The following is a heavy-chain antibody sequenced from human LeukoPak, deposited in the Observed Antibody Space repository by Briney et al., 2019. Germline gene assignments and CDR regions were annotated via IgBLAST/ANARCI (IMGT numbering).Heavy chain of an antibody. CDR2: ISSSSSTI. V-gene: IGHV3-48*02. J-gene: IGHJ1*01. CDR1: GFTFSSYS. Sequence: PGRSLRLSCAASGFTFSSYSMNWVRQAPGKGLEWVSYISSSSSTIYYADSVKGRFTISRDNAKNSLYLQMNSLRDEDTAVYYCASSVVGATIRLYFQHWGQGTLVTVSS. CDR3: ASSVVGATIRLYFQH. D-gene: IGHD1-26*01.